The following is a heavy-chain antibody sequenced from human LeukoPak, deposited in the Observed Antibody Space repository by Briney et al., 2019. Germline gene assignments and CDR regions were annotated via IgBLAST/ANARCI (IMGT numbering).Heavy chain of an antibody. Sequence: GVSLRLSCSACTFTFSSYGTLRLPQAPGKGLEGGAVILEDGSKKYYEESVKGRFSIDRENAKNSLYLQMNSLRAEETAVYYCARVVVATILDYYYYMDVWGKGTTVTVSS. CDR1: TFTFSSYG. CDR3: ARVVVATILDYYYYMDV. CDR2: ILEDGSKK. V-gene: IGHV3-33*01. J-gene: IGHJ6*03. D-gene: IGHD5-12*01.